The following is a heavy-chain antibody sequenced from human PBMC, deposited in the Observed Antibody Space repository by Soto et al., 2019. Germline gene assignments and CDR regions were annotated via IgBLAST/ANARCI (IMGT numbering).Heavy chain of an antibody. CDR1: GGSFSGYY. J-gene: IGHJ6*02. CDR2: INHSGST. Sequence: PSETLSLTCAAYGGSFSGYYWSWIRQPPGKGLEWIGEINHSGSTNYNPSLKSRVTISVDTSKNQFSLKLSSVTAADTAVYYCARGQGIPDYYYYYGMDVWGQGTTVTVSS. CDR3: ARGQGIPDYYYYYGMDV. D-gene: IGHD3-10*01. V-gene: IGHV4-34*01.